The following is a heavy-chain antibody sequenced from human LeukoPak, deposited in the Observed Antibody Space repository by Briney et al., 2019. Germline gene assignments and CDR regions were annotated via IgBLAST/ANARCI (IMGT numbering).Heavy chain of an antibody. V-gene: IGHV3-74*01. Sequence: PGGSLRLSCAASGFTFSSYWMLWVRQAPGKGLVWVSRINTDGSSTSYADSVKGRFTISRDNAKNTLYLQMNSLRAEDTAVYYCASFYYYDSSGLDYWGQGTLVTVSS. J-gene: IGHJ4*02. CDR2: INTDGSST. CDR1: GFTFSSYW. D-gene: IGHD3-22*01. CDR3: ASFYYYDSSGLDY.